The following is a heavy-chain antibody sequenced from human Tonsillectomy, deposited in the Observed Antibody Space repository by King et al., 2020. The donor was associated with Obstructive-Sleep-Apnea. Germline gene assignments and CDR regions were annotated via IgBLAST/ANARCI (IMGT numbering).Heavy chain of an antibody. D-gene: IGHD4-17*01. J-gene: IGHJ4*02. CDR3: AATTVTLYYDH. CDR1: GFTFNKFA. V-gene: IGHV3-23*04. CDR2: ISGSSGGT. Sequence: VQLVESGGGLVQPGGSLRLSCAASGFTFNKFAMTWVRQAPGKGLEWVSTISGSSGGTYYADSVKGRFTISRDNSENTLYLQINSLRAEDTAVYFCAATTVTLYYDHWGQGTLVTVSS.